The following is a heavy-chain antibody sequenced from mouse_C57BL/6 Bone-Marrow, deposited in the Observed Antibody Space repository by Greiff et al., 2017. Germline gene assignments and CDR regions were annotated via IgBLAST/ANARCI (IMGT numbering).Heavy chain of an antibody. J-gene: IGHJ2*01. CDR1: GFTFSSYA. CDR3: ARDYYGSSHFDY. D-gene: IGHD1-1*01. CDR2: ISDGGSYT. V-gene: IGHV5-4*01. Sequence: DVQLAESGGGLVKPGGSLKLSCAASGFTFSSYAMSWVRQTPEKRLEWVATISDGGSYTYYPDNVKGRFTISRDNAKNNLYLQMSHLKSEDTAMYYCARDYYGSSHFDYWGQGTTLTVSS.